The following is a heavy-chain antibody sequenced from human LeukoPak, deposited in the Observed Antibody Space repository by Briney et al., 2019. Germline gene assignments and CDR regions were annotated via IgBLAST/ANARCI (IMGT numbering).Heavy chain of an antibody. CDR1: GYTFTSYD. Sequence: GASVKVSCKASGYTFTSYDINWVRQATGQGLEWMGWMNPNSGNTGYAQKFQGRVTMTRNTSISTAYMELSSLRSEDTAVYYCARVPRMRYYYGSGSHDYWGQGTLVTVSS. CDR3: ARVPRMRYYYGSGSHDY. J-gene: IGHJ4*02. V-gene: IGHV1-8*01. CDR2: MNPNSGNT. D-gene: IGHD3-10*01.